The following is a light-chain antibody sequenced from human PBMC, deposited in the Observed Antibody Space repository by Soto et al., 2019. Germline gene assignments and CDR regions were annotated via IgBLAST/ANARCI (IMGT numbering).Light chain of an antibody. CDR1: SSDVGDYNF. Sequence: QSVLTQPPSVSGSPGQSVTISCTGTSSDVGDYNFVSWYQQHPGKAPKLMIYDVTKRPSGVPDRFSGSKSANTASLTISGLQADDEADYYFCSYAGSYTYVFGTGTKLTVL. V-gene: IGLV2-11*01. CDR3: CSYAGSYTYV. J-gene: IGLJ1*01. CDR2: DVT.